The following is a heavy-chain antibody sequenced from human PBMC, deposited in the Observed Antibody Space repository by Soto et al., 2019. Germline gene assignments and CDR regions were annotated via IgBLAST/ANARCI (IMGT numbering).Heavy chain of an antibody. CDR1: GGSFSGYY. D-gene: IGHD5-18*01. CDR2: INHSGST. V-gene: IGHV4-34*01. J-gene: IGHJ6*02. CDR3: AGGPPSGYSYGYTTRPLYYYYGMDV. Sequence: SETLSLTCAVYGGSFSGYYWSWIRQPPGKGLEWIGEINHSGSTNYNPSLKSRVTISVETSKNQFSLKLSSVTAAETAVYYCAGGPPSGYSYGYTTRPLYYYYGMDVWGQGTTVTVSS.